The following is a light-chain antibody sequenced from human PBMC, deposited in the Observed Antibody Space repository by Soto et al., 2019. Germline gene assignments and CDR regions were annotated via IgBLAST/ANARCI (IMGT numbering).Light chain of an antibody. J-gene: IGLJ2*01. Sequence: QSALTQPASVSGSPGQSFTISCTGTSSDVGGYNYVSWYQQHPGKAPKLMIYDVNNRPSGVSNRFSGSKSGNTASLTISGLQAEDEADYYCTSYAGDSTLVVFGGGTKLTVL. CDR3: TSYAGDSTLVV. V-gene: IGLV2-14*01. CDR2: DVN. CDR1: SSDVGGYNY.